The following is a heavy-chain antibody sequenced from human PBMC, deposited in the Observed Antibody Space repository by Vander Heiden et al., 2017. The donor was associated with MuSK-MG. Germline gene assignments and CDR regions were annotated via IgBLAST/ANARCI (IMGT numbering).Heavy chain of an antibody. J-gene: IGHJ3*02. CDR3: ARGGGDSYGYFYPFDI. Sequence: WMGWMNPNSGNTGYAQKFQGRVTMTRNTSISTAYMELSSLRSEDTAVYYCARGGGDSYGYFYPFDIWGQGTMVTVSS. CDR2: MNPNSGNT. V-gene: IGHV1-8*01. D-gene: IGHD5-18*01.